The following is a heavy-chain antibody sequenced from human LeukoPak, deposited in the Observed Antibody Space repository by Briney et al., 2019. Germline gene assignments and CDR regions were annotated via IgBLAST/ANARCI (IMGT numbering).Heavy chain of an antibody. CDR2: ISSSGSTI. Sequence: GGSLRLSCAASGFTFSSYEMNWVRQAPGKGLGWVSYISSSGSTIYYADSVKGRFTISRDNAKNSLYLQMNSLRAEDTAVYYCARKMRILTGRDYWGQGTLVTVSS. V-gene: IGHV3-48*03. CDR3: ARKMRILTGRDY. CDR1: GFTFSSYE. D-gene: IGHD3-9*01. J-gene: IGHJ4*02.